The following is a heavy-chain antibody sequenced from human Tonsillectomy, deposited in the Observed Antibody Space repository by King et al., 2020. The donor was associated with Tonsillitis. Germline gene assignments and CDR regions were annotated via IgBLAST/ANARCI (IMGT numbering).Heavy chain of an antibody. J-gene: IGHJ4*02. Sequence: QLQESGPGLVKPSATLSLTCAVSGGSTSSSNWWSWVRQPPGKGLEWIGEIHDSGSTKYNPSLKSRVTISVDKSKNQFSLNLSSVTAADTAVYYCARDIGYSSSWYSKWGQGTLVTVSS. CDR2: IHDSGST. V-gene: IGHV4-4*02. CDR1: GGSTSSSNW. CDR3: ARDIGYSSSWYSK. D-gene: IGHD6-13*01.